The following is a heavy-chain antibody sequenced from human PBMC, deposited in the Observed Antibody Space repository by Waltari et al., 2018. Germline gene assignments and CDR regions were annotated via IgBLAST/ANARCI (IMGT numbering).Heavy chain of an antibody. V-gene: IGHV4-34*01. D-gene: IGHD6-6*01. CDR1: GGSFSGYY. J-gene: IGHJ2*01. CDR2: INHSGST. Sequence: QVQLQQWGAGLLKPSETLSLTCAVYGGSFSGYYWSWIRQPPGKGLEWIGEINHSGSTNYNPSLKGRVTISVDTSKNQFSLKLGSVTAADTAVYYCARFSIAARYWYFDLWGRGTLVTVSS. CDR3: ARFSIAARYWYFDL.